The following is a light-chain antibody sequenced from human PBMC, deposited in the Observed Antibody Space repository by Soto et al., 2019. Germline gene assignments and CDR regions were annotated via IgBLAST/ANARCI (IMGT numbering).Light chain of an antibody. CDR2: QSS. Sequence: DIQMTQSPSTLPASVGDRVTIICRASQSINSWLAWYQQKGGKAPKLLISQSSNLDSGVPSRFSGSGSRTYFNLTISRLQPEDFVTYYCQQYNSFIWTFGQGTKVDIK. CDR3: QQYNSFIWT. V-gene: IGKV1-5*03. J-gene: IGKJ1*01. CDR1: QSINSW.